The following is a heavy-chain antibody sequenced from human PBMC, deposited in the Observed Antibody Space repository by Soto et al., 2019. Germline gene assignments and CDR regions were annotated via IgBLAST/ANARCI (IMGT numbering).Heavy chain of an antibody. V-gene: IGHV3-23*01. Sequence: HPGGSLRLSCAASGFTFSDYPMSWVRQAPGKGLEWVSAISGSDGNTYYAEFVKGRFTISRDNSKDTLLLQMNSLSPEDTAVYYCAKEGYTHGWVDYWGKGTLVTVSS. D-gene: IGHD5-18*01. CDR3: AKEGYTHGWVDY. CDR1: GFTFSDYP. J-gene: IGHJ4*02. CDR2: ISGSDGNT.